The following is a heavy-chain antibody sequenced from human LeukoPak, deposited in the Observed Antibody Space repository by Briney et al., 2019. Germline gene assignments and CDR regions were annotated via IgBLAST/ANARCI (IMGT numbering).Heavy chain of an antibody. CDR2: INPNSGGT. CDR3: ARDRDSSGSRLDV. D-gene: IGHD3-22*01. V-gene: IGHV1-2*04. Sequence: GASVKVSCKASGYTFTGYYMHWVRQAPGQGLEWMGWINPNSGGTNYAQKFQGWVTMTRDTSISTAYMELSRLRSDDTAVYYCARDRDSSGSRLDVWAKGPRSPSP. J-gene: IGHJ6*02. CDR1: GYTFTGYY.